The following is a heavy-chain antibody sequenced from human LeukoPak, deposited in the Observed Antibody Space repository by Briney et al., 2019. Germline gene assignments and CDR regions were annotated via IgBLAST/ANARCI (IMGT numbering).Heavy chain of an antibody. J-gene: IGHJ5*02. D-gene: IGHD6-19*01. CDR1: GGSISSYY. V-gene: IGHV4-59*08. Sequence: SETLSLTCTVSGGSISSYYWSWIRQPPGKGLEWIGYIYYSGSTNYNPSLKSRVTISVDTSKNQFSLKLSSVTAADTAVYYCARHVGYSSGLKGWFDPWGQGTLVTVSS. CDR3: ARHVGYSSGLKGWFDP. CDR2: IYYSGST.